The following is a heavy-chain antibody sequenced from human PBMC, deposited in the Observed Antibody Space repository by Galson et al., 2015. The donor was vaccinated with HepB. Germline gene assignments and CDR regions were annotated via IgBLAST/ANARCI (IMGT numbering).Heavy chain of an antibody. Sequence: SLRLSCAASGFTFSSYGMHWVRQAPGKGLEWVAVISYDGSNKYYADSVKGRFTISRDNSKNTLYLQMNSLRAEDTAVYYCAKGRMEYQLLYGMDVWGQGTTVTVSS. CDR3: AKGRMEYQLLYGMDV. V-gene: IGHV3-30*18. J-gene: IGHJ6*02. D-gene: IGHD2-2*01. CDR2: ISYDGSNK. CDR1: GFTFSSYG.